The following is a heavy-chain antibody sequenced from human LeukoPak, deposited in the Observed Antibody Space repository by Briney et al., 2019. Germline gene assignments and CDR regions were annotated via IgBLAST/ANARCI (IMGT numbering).Heavy chain of an antibody. V-gene: IGHV4-39*01. CDR1: GDSISSSSYY. D-gene: IGHD4-23*01. CDR2: IYNSGST. CDR3: ARHAYYGAKDLDY. J-gene: IGHJ4*02. Sequence: PSETLSLTCIVSGDSISSSSYYWGWIRQPPGTGLEWIGSIYNSGSTHYNPSLKSRVTISVDTSKNQFSLKLSSVTAADTAVYYCARHAYYGAKDLDYWGQGTLVTVSS.